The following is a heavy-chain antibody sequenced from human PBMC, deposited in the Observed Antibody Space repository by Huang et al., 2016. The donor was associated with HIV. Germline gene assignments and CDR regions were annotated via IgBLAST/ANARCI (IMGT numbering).Heavy chain of an antibody. J-gene: IGHJ6*02. CDR1: GFTFNSYA. V-gene: IGHV3-23*01. CDR2: ISGRGGNT. Sequence: EVQLLESGGGLVQPGWSLRLSCAASGFTFNSYAMSWVPQGPGKGLEGGSAISGRGGNTYYADSVKGRFTISRDNAKNTLFLQMSGLRAEDTAVYYCSRDDFWSGYSDYYGLDVWGQGTTVTVSS. CDR3: SRDDFWSGYSDYYGLDV. D-gene: IGHD3-3*01.